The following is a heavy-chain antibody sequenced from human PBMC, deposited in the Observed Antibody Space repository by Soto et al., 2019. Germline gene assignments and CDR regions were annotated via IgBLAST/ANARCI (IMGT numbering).Heavy chain of an antibody. J-gene: IGHJ4*02. V-gene: IGHV4-4*02. CDR2: IYHSGST. Sequence: QVQLQESGPGLVKPSGTLSLTCAVSGGSISSSNWWSWVRQPPGKGLEWIGEIYHSGSTNYNPSLMSRVNISVDKSKNQFSLKLSCVTAAYTAVYYCASLDTMVRGVISYWGQGTLVTVSS. D-gene: IGHD3-10*01. CDR1: GGSISSSNW. CDR3: ASLDTMVRGVISY.